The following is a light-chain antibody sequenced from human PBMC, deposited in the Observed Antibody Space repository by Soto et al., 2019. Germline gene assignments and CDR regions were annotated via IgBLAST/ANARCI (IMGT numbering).Light chain of an antibody. V-gene: IGKV1-27*01. CDR1: QGISNY. J-gene: IGKJ3*01. CDR2: DTS. CDR3: QKYNWPPFT. Sequence: DIQMTQSPSSLAASVGDRVTISCRASQGISNYLAWYQQKPGKAPKLLIYDTSTLQSGVSSRFTGSGSGTDFTLTISSLQPEDVATYYCQKYNWPPFTFGPGTKVDI.